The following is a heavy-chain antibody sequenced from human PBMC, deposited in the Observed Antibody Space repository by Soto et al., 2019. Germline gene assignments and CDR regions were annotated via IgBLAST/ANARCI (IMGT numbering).Heavy chain of an antibody. Sequence: LRLSCAASGFTFSSYAMSWVRQAPGKGLEWVSAISGSGGSTYYADSVKGRFTISRGNSKNTLYLQMNSLRAEDTAVYYCAKDHLQWLAPTCFDYWGQGTQVTVSS. V-gene: IGHV3-23*01. D-gene: IGHD6-19*01. CDR1: GFTFSSYA. J-gene: IGHJ4*02. CDR2: ISGSGGST. CDR3: AKDHLQWLAPTCFDY.